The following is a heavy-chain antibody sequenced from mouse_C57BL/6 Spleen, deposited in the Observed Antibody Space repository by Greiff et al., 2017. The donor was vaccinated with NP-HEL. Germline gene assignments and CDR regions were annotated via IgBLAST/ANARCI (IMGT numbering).Heavy chain of an antibody. D-gene: IGHD3-2*02. CDR3: ARYLDSSGYLYAMDY. J-gene: IGHJ4*01. CDR2: INPSNGGT. V-gene: IGHV1-53*01. Sequence: QVQLQQPGTELVKPGASVKLSCKASGYTFTSYWMHWVKQRPGQGLEWIGNINPSNGGTNYNEKVKSKATLTVDKSSSTAYMQLSSLTSEDSAVYYCARYLDSSGYLYAMDYWGQGTSVTGSA. CDR1: GYTFTSYW.